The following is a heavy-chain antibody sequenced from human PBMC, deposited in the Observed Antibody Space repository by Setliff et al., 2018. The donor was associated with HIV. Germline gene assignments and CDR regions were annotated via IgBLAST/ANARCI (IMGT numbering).Heavy chain of an antibody. CDR3: ARDRHYGGLPWYFET. V-gene: IGHV1-69*05. Sequence: SVKVSCKASGGTFSSYGMSWVRQAPGQGLEWMGGIIPISGTANYAQKFQGRVTITTDESTSTAYMELSGLRSEDTAVYYCARDRHYGGLPWYFETWGPGTLVTVSS. CDR2: IIPISGTA. J-gene: IGHJ4*02. D-gene: IGHD4-17*01. CDR1: GGTFSSYG.